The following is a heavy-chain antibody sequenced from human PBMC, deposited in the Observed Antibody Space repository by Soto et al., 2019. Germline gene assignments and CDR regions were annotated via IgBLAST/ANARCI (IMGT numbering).Heavy chain of an antibody. Sequence: QVQLVESGGGVVQPGRSLRLSCAASGFTFSSYGMHWVRQAPGKGLEWVAVISYDGSNKYYADSVKGRFTISRDNSKNTLYLQMNSLRAEDTAVYYCAKGDCGGACYSFDAFEIWGQGTMVTVSS. CDR1: GFTFSSYG. J-gene: IGHJ3*02. V-gene: IGHV3-30*18. D-gene: IGHD2-21*02. CDR2: ISYDGSNK. CDR3: AKGDCGGACYSFDAFEI.